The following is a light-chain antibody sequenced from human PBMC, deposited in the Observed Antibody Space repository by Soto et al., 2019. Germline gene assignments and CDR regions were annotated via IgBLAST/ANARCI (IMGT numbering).Light chain of an antibody. CDR3: QQYNNWPPIT. V-gene: IGKV3-15*01. Sequence: EIVMTQSPATLSVSPGERATLSCRASQSVSIKLAWYQQKPGQAPRLLIYDTSTRATGIPARFRCRGFGTEFPLNLSHPKSENFGVYYCQQYNNWPPITFGQGTRLEI. CDR1: QSVSIK. CDR2: DTS. J-gene: IGKJ5*01.